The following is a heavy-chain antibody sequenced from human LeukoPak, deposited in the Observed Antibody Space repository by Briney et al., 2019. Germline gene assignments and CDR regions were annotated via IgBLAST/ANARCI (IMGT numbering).Heavy chain of an antibody. J-gene: IGHJ3*02. D-gene: IGHD4-17*01. CDR2: INHSGST. CDR1: GGSFSGYY. V-gene: IGHV4-34*01. CDR3: ARGRNDYVAFDI. Sequence: SETLSLTCAVYGGSFSGYYWSWIRQPPGMGLEWIGEINHSGSTNYNPSLKSRVTISVDTSKNQFSLKLSSVTAADTAVYYCARGRNDYVAFDIWGQGTMVTVSS.